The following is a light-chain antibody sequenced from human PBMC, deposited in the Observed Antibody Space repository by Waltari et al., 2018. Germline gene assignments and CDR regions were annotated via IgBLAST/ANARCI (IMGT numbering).Light chain of an antibody. Sequence: EIVLTQSPGTLSLSPGERATLSCRASQSVSSGYLAWYQQEPGQAPRLLIYGASNRAASIPDRFSGGGSGTDFTLTISRLEPEDFAVYYCQHYRSSPPPFGQGTNVEIK. J-gene: IGKJ1*01. CDR1: QSVSSGY. CDR2: GAS. V-gene: IGKV3-20*01. CDR3: QHYRSSPPP.